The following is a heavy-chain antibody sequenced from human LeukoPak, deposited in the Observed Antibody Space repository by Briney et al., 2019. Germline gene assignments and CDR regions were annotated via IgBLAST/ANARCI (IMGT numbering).Heavy chain of an antibody. D-gene: IGHD6-13*01. CDR3: ARHVHAAAAGSFDY. V-gene: IGHV4-59*08. J-gene: IGHJ4*02. Sequence: SDTLSLTCNVSGGSISTYYWSWIRQPPGKGLEGIGYIHYSGNTNYNPSLKSRVSISVDTSKHQFSLKLSVVSAADTAVYYCARHVHAAAAGSFDYWDQGTLVTVSS. CDR2: IHYSGNT. CDR1: GGSISTYY.